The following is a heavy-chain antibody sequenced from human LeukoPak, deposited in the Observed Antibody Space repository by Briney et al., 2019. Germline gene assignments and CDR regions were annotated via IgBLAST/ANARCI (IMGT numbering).Heavy chain of an antibody. Sequence: GGSLRLSCAVSGFTFSSSAMSWVRQAPGKGLEWVSAISNNGGYTYYADSVQGRFTISRDNSKSTLCLQMNSLRAEDTVVYYCAKQLGYCSDGSCYFPYWGQGTLVTVSS. D-gene: IGHD2-15*01. CDR2: ISNNGGYT. V-gene: IGHV3-23*01. CDR1: GFTFSSSA. CDR3: AKQLGYCSDGSCYFPY. J-gene: IGHJ4*02.